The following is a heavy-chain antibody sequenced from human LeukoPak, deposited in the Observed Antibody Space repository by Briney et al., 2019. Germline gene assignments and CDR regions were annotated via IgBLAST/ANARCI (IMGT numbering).Heavy chain of an antibody. CDR3: ARQKDNSGYFFR. D-gene: IGHD3-22*01. Sequence: SETLSLTCAVYGESFSAYYFNHSGSTSYNPSLKSRVTISVDTSKKQFSLRLSSVTAADTAVYYCARQKDNSGYFFRWGQGTLVTVSS. J-gene: IGHJ4*02. CDR2: NHSGST. V-gene: IGHV4-34*01. CDR1: GESFSAYY.